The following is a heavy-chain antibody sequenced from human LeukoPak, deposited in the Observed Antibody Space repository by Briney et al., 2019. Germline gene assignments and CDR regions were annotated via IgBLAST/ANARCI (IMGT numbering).Heavy chain of an antibody. CDR1: GFTFSSYA. CDR3: ARKGSGTGAFDI. D-gene: IGHD3-10*01. CDR2: IRGSGGGS. Sequence: GSLRLSCAASGFTFSSYAMNWVRQAPGKGLEWVSVIRGSGGGSYYGDSVKGRFTISRDNSKNTLYLQMNSLRAEDTAVYYCARKGSGTGAFDIWGQGTMVTVSS. J-gene: IGHJ3*02. V-gene: IGHV3-23*01.